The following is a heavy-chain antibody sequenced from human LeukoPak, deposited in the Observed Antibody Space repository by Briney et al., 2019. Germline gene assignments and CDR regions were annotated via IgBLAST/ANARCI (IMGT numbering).Heavy chain of an antibody. CDR3: ARDYYDRSYFDY. V-gene: IGHV4-59*01. D-gene: IGHD3-22*01. CDR2: IYYSGST. Sequence: SETLSLTCTVSGGSISSYYWSWIRQPPGKGLEWIGYIYYSGSTNYNPSLKSRVTISVDTSKNQSSLKLSSVTAADTAVYYCARDYYDRSYFDYWGQGTLVTVSS. J-gene: IGHJ4*02. CDR1: GGSISSYY.